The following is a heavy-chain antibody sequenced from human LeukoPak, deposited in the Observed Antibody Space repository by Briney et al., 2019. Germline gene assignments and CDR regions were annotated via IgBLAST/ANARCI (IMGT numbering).Heavy chain of an antibody. CDR3: ARRGTGGRSFDI. CDR2: TSYSGST. D-gene: IGHD2-8*02. J-gene: IGHJ3*02. V-gene: IGHV4-61*01. Sequence: SETLSLTCTVSGGSVSSGSYYWTWIRQPPGKGLEWIGYTSYSGSTNFNPSLKCRVTISVDTSKNQFSLNLSSVTAADTAVYYCARRGTGGRSFDIWGQGTMVTVSS. CDR1: GGSVSSGSYY.